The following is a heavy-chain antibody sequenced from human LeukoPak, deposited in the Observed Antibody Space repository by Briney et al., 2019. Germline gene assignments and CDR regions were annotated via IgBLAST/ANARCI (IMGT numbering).Heavy chain of an antibody. CDR3: AKAQTGCMLCGYFDY. V-gene: IGHV3-7*03. D-gene: IGHD2-8*01. CDR1: GFTFNNYW. CDR2: IKQDGSEK. Sequence: PGGSLRLSCAASGFTFNNYWMSWVRQAPVKGPEWVANIKQDGSEKYYVDSVKGRFTTSRDNAKNSLYLQMNSLRAEDTAVYYCAKAQTGCMLCGYFDYWGQGTLVTVSS. J-gene: IGHJ4*02.